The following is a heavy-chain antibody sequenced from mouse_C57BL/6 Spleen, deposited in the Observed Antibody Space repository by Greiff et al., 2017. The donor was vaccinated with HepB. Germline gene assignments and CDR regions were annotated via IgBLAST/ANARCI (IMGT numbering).Heavy chain of an antibody. D-gene: IGHD2-4*01. CDR3: ARRKYDYDWFAY. V-gene: IGHV1-82*01. CDR2: IYPGDGDT. Sequence: VKLMESGPELVKPGASVKISCKASGYAFSSSWMNWVKQRPGKGLEWIGRIYPGDGDTNYNGKFKGKATLTADKSSSTAYMQLSSLTSEDSAVYFCARRKYDYDWFAYWGQGTLVTVSA. J-gene: IGHJ3*01. CDR1: GYAFSSSW.